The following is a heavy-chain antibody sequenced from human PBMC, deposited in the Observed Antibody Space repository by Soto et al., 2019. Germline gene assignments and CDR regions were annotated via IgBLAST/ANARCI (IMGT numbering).Heavy chain of an antibody. Sequence: GGSLGLSCAASGFTFSSYAMNWVRQAPGKGLEWVSAISGSGGSTYYADSVKGRFTISRDSSKNTLYLQMNSLRAEDTAVYYCAKGNSGPPALVFDIWGKGTMVTVSS. V-gene: IGHV3-23*01. CDR1: GFTFSSYA. D-gene: IGHD1-7*01. J-gene: IGHJ3*02. CDR3: AKGNSGPPALVFDI. CDR2: ISGSGGST.